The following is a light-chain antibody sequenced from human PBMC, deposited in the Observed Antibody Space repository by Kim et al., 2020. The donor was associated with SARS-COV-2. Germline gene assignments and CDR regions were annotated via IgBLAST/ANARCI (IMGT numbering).Light chain of an antibody. V-gene: IGKV3-20*01. J-gene: IGKJ1*01. CDR3: QQYGSSPT. Sequence: EIVLTQSPGTLSLSPGERATLSCRASQSVSSSYLAWYQQKPGQAPRLLIYGASIRATGIPDRFSGSGSGTDFTLTISRLEPEDFALYYCQQYGSSPTFGQGTKVDIK. CDR1: QSVSSSY. CDR2: GAS.